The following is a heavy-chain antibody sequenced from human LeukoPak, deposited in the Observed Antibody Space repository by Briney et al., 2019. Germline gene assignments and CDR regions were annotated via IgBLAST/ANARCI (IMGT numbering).Heavy chain of an antibody. V-gene: IGHV1-69*04. CDR1: GGTFSSYA. J-gene: IGHJ4*02. D-gene: IGHD3-22*01. Sequence: SVKVSCKASGGTFSSYAISWVRQAPGQGLEWMGRIIPILGIANYAQKFQGRVTITADKSTSTAYMELSSLRSEDTAVYYCARARPDSSDILFDYWGQGTLVTVSS. CDR2: IIPILGIA. CDR3: ARARPDSSDILFDY.